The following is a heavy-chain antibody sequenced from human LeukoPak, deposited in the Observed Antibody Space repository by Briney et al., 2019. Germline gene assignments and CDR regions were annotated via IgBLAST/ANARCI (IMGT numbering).Heavy chain of an antibody. CDR1: GFTFSSCS. CDR2: ISSSSSYI. J-gene: IGHJ3*02. Sequence: GGSPRLSCAASGFTFSSCSMNWVRQAPGKWLEWVSSISSSSSYIYYADSVKGRFTISRDNAKNSLYLQMNSLRAEDTAVYYCARARYDFWSGYYTRAFDIWGQGTMVTVSS. CDR3: ARARYDFWSGYYTRAFDI. V-gene: IGHV3-21*01. D-gene: IGHD3-3*01.